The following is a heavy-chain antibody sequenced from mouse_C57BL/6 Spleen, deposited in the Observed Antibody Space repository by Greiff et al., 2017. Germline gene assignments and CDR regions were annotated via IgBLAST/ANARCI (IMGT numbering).Heavy chain of an antibody. CDR3: ARVSSYDYYAMDY. CDR1: GYTFTSYW. CDR2: IDPSDSYT. V-gene: IGHV1-69*01. J-gene: IGHJ4*01. D-gene: IGHD1-1*01. Sequence: VQLQQPGAELVMPGASVKLSCKASGYTFTSYWMHWVKQRPGQGLEWIGEIDPSDSYTNYNQKFKGKSTLTVDKSSSTAYMQLSSLTSEDSAVYYCARVSSYDYYAMDYWGQGTSVTVSS.